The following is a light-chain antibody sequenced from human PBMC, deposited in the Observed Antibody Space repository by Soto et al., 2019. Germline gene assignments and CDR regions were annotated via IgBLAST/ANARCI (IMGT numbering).Light chain of an antibody. Sequence: VMTQSPAXLSVSPGERATLSCWASETVATNLAWYQQKPGQAPRLLISGASTRAAGISDRFRGSGSGTEFTLTISSLRSEDSAIYYCQQYFEWPPMTFGQGTKVEI. CDR3: QQYFEWPPMT. CDR2: GAS. CDR1: ETVATN. J-gene: IGKJ1*01. V-gene: IGKV3-15*01.